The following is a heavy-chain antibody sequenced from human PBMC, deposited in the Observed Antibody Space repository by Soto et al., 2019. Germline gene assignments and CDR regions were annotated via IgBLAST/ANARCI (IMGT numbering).Heavy chain of an antibody. CDR1: GYTFTNYG. Sequence: QVQLVQSGAEVKKPGASVKVSCKASGYTFTNYGITWVRQAPGQGLEWMGWISAYNGHTNYAQNLQGRVTMTTDTSTTTAYMELRSPRSDDTAVYYCARDRVVGATAGTFDIWGQGTMVTVSS. D-gene: IGHD1-26*01. CDR2: ISAYNGHT. J-gene: IGHJ3*02. V-gene: IGHV1-18*01. CDR3: ARDRVVGATAGTFDI.